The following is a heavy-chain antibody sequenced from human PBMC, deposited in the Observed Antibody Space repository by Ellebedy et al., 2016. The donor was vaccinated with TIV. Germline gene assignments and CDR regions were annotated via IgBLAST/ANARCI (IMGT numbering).Heavy chain of an antibody. J-gene: IGHJ4*02. CDR2: IRSKANSYAT. V-gene: IGHV3-73*01. CDR1: GFTFSGSA. D-gene: IGHD1-26*01. CDR3: TSRGHKIQGDY. Sequence: GESLKISXAASGFTFSGSAMHWVRQASGKGLEWVGRIRSKANSYATAYAASVKGRFTISRDDSKNTAYLQMNSLKTEDTAVYYCTSRGHKIQGDYWGQGTLVTVSS.